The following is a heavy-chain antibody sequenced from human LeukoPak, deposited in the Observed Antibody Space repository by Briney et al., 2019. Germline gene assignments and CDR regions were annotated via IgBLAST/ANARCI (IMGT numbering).Heavy chain of an antibody. Sequence: PSETLSLTCTVSGGSISSGGYYWSWIRQPPGKGLEWIGYIYHSGSTYYNPSLKSRVTISVDTSKNQFSLKLSSVTAADTAVYYCARRGGWDYFDYWGQGTLVTVSS. D-gene: IGHD3-10*01. J-gene: IGHJ4*02. CDR3: ARRGGWDYFDY. V-gene: IGHV4-30-2*01. CDR2: IYHSGST. CDR1: GGSISSGGYY.